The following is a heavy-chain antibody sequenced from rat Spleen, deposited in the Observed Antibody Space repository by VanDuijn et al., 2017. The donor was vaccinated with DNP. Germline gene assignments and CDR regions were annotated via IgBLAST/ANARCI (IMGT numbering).Heavy chain of an antibody. CDR2: ISNEGRRI. V-gene: IGHV5-22*01. J-gene: IGHJ2*01. CDR3: ARHVDF. Sequence: EVRLMESGGGLVQPGRSLKVSCTASGFTFSDYYMAWVRQAPKKGLEWVASISNEGRRIYYGDSVKGRFTISRDNAKSTLYLQMNSLRSEDTATYYCARHVDFWGQGVMVTVSS. CDR1: GFTFSDYY.